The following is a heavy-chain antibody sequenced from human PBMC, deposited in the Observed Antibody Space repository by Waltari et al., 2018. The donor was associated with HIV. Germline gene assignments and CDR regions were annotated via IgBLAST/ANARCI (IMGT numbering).Heavy chain of an antibody. D-gene: IGHD3-22*01. J-gene: IGHJ4*02. V-gene: IGHV3-9*01. CDR1: GFPFDDYA. Sequence: EVQLVESGGDLVQPGRSLRLSCAASGFPFDDYAMHWVRQAPGKGLDGVSGINWNSDNIGYADSVKGRFTISRDHAKNSLYLQMNSLRPEDTALYYCAKAYDSSGFQYYFDYWGQGTLVTVSS. CDR3: AKAYDSSGFQYYFDY. CDR2: INWNSDNI.